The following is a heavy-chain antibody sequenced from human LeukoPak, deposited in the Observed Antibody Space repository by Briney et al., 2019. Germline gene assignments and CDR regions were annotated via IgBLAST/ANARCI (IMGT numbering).Heavy chain of an antibody. Sequence: PGGSLRLSCAASGFTFSSFWMSWVRQAPGKGLEWVANVQQDGSEKYYVDSVKGRFTISRDNAKNSLSLQMNSLRAEDTAVYYCARFVAAGPGLDYWGQGTLVTVSS. CDR1: GFTFSSFW. CDR3: ARFVAAGPGLDY. D-gene: IGHD6-13*01. V-gene: IGHV3-7*01. CDR2: VQQDGSEK. J-gene: IGHJ4*02.